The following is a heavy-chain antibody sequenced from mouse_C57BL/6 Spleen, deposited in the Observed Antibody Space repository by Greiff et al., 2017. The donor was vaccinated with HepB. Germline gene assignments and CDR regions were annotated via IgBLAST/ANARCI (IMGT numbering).Heavy chain of an antibody. V-gene: IGHV1-42*01. CDR2: INPSTGGT. CDR1: GYSFTGYY. D-gene: IGHD1-1*01. CDR3: ARAYYGSPAWFAY. Sequence: EVQLQQSGPELVKPGASVKISCKASGYSFTGYYMNWVKQSPEKSLEWIGEINPSTGGTTSNQKFKAKATLTVDKSSSTAYMQLKSLTSEDSAVYYCARAYYGSPAWFAYWGQGTLVTVAA. J-gene: IGHJ3*01.